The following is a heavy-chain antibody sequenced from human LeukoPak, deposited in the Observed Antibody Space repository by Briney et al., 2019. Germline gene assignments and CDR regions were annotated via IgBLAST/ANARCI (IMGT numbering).Heavy chain of an antibody. CDR1: AGSISSYY. D-gene: IGHD3-10*01. V-gene: IGHV4-59*01. Sequence: SETLSLTCTVAAGSISSYYWSWIRQPPREGLEWRRYIYYSGSTNYNPPLKSRVTISVDTSKTQSSLKLSSVTAADTAVYYCGRGGAGFGELFEAHSWGQGTLVTVSS. J-gene: IGHJ4*02. CDR3: GRGGAGFGELFEAHS. CDR2: IYYSGST.